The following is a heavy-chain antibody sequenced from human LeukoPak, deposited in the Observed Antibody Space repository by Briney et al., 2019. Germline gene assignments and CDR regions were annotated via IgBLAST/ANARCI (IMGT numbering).Heavy chain of an antibody. Sequence: PGGSLRLSCAASGFTFSSFAMTWVRQAPGQGLDRVSSITGGHYPTYNTNSVKGRFTISRDNSKSTLYLQMNSLRAEDTAVYYCAKDLFSGSGRAGNMDVWGKGTTVTVSS. D-gene: IGHD3-10*01. J-gene: IGHJ6*03. CDR2: ITGGHYPT. V-gene: IGHV3-23*01. CDR3: AKDLFSGSGRAGNMDV. CDR1: GFTFSSFA.